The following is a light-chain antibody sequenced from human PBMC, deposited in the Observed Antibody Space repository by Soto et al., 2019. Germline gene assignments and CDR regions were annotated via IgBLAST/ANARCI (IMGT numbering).Light chain of an antibody. CDR2: GAS. V-gene: IGKV3-15*01. CDR1: QSVSNN. J-gene: IGKJ2*01. Sequence: ILMTQSPATLSVSPGERATLSCRASQSVSNNLAWYQQKVGQAPRLLIYGASTRATGIPARFSGSGSGTEFTLTISSLQSEDFGVYYCQHYNNWPPYTFGQGTKLEIK. CDR3: QHYNNWPPYT.